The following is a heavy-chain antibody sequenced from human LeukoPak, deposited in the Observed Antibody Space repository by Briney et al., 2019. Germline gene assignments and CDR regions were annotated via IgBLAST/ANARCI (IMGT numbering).Heavy chain of an antibody. D-gene: IGHD3-22*01. Sequence: SETLSLTCAVYGGSFSGYYWSWIRQPPGKGLEWIGEINHSGSTNYNPSLKSRVTISVDTSKNQFSLKLSSVTAADTAVYYCARGYDSSGYVDYWAREPWSPSPQ. CDR2: INHSGST. V-gene: IGHV4-34*01. CDR1: GGSFSGYY. J-gene: IGHJ4*02. CDR3: ARGYDSSGYVDY.